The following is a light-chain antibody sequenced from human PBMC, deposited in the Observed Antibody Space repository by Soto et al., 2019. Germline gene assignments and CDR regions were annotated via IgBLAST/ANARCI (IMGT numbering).Light chain of an antibody. CDR1: QTVSSN. V-gene: IGKV3-15*01. CDR2: GAS. J-gene: IGKJ4*01. Sequence: EIVLTRSRGTLSLSPLERANLSFSSSQTVSSNYLAWCQQRPGQAPRLLIYGASTRATGVPARFSGTGSGTDFTLTISNLQSDDFALYYCQQYNDWPPLNFGGGTKVDIK. CDR3: QQYNDWPPLN.